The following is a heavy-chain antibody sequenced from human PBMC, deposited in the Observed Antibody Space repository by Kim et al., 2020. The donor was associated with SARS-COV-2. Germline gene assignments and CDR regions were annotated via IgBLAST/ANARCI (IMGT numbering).Heavy chain of an antibody. CDR2: IIPIRGIA. Sequence: SVKVSCKASGGTFSSYAISWVRQAPGQGLEWMGWIIPIRGIANYAQKFQGRVTITADKSTSTAYMELSSLRSEDTAVYYCARVPSGAAGGNYYYYGMDVWGQGTRVTVAS. CDR3: ARVPSGAAGGNYYYYGMDV. D-gene: IGHD3-10*01. J-gene: IGHJ6*02. V-gene: IGHV1-69*10. CDR1: GGTFSSYA.